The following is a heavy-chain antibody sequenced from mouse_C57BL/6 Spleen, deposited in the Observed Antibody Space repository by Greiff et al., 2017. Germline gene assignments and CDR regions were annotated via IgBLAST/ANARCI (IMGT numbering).Heavy chain of an antibody. J-gene: IGHJ4*01. V-gene: IGHV1-55*01. Sequence: VQLQQPGAELVKPGASVKMSCKASGYTFTSYWITWVKQRPGQGLEWIGDIYPGSGSTNYNEKFKSKATLTVDTASSTAYMQLSSLTSEDSAVYYCARGPIRYAMDYWGQGTSVTVSS. CDR2: IYPGSGST. CDR3: ARGPIRYAMDY. CDR1: GYTFTSYW.